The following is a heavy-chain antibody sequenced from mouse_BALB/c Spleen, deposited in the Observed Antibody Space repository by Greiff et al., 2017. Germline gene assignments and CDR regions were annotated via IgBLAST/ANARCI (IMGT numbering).Heavy chain of an antibody. CDR3: ARIYYYGSSYFDY. D-gene: IGHD1-1*01. J-gene: IGHJ2*01. CDR1: GYAFSSYW. Sequence: QVQLKESGAELVRPGSSVKISCKASGYAFSSYWMNWVKQRPGQGLEWIGQIYPGDGDTNYNGKFKGKATLTADKSSSTAYMQLSSLTSEDSAVYFCARIYYYGSSYFDYWGQGTTLTVSS. CDR2: IYPGDGDT. V-gene: IGHV1-80*01.